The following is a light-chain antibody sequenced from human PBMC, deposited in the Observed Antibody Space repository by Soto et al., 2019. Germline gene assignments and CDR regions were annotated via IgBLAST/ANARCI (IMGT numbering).Light chain of an antibody. V-gene: IGKV1-5*03. CDR3: QQYDAYPWT. CDR1: QSVGSW. CDR2: KAS. J-gene: IGKJ2*02. Sequence: DIQMTQSPSTLSASVGDRVTITCRASQSVGSWLAWYQQKPGKAPKYLIYKASILESGVPSRFSGSGSGTEFPLTISSLQPDDFATSYCQQYDAYPWTFGQGTKLDFK.